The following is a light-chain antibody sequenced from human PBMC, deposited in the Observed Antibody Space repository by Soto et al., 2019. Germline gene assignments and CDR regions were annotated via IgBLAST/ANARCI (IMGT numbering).Light chain of an antibody. CDR1: SSDVSAYNY. V-gene: IGLV2-14*01. Sequence: QSVLTQPASVSGSPGQSITISCTGTSSDVSAYNYVSWYQQNSGKAPKLIIYEVSNRPSGVSNRFSGSKSGNTASLTISGLQAEDEADYYCSSYTSRSTYVFGTGTKVTVL. J-gene: IGLJ1*01. CDR3: SSYTSRSTYV. CDR2: EVS.